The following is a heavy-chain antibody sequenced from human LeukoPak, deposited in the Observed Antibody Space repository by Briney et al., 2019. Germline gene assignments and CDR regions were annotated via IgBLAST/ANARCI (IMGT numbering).Heavy chain of an antibody. CDR2: INSDGSEG. J-gene: IGHJ3*01. CDR3: ARSSYSSSSSV. Sequence: PGGSVTLSCAVSVFIFSAFWMSWSRHAPWKGREWVVSINSDGSEGYCADVVKSRFTISRDNAKNSLYLQINSLRAEDTAVYYCARSSYSSSSSVWGQGTMVTVSS. V-gene: IGHV3-7*03. D-gene: IGHD6-6*01. CDR1: VFIFSAFW.